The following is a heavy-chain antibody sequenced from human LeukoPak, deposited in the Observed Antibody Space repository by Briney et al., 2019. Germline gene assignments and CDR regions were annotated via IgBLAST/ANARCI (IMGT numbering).Heavy chain of an antibody. Sequence: GGSLRLSCAASGFTFSSYGMHWVRQAPGKGLEWVAVISYDGSNKYYADSVKGRFTISRDNSKNTLYLQMNSLRAEDTAVYYCAKGHFTMVRGVFDYWGQGTLVTVSS. D-gene: IGHD3-10*01. CDR1: GFTFSSYG. CDR2: ISYDGSNK. J-gene: IGHJ4*02. CDR3: AKGHFTMVRGVFDY. V-gene: IGHV3-30*18.